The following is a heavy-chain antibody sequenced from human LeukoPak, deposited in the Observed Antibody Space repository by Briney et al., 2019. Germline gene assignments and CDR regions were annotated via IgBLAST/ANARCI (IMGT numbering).Heavy chain of an antibody. CDR2: INPSGGST. CDR1: GYTFTGYY. CDR3: TKTYYYDSSGYWV. V-gene: IGHV1-46*03. Sequence: GASVKVSCKASGYTFTGYYMHWVRQAPGQGLEWMGIINPSGGSTSYAQKFQGRVTMTRDTSTSTVYMELSSLRSEDTAVYYCTKTYYYDSSGYWVWGQGTLVTVSS. J-gene: IGHJ4*02. D-gene: IGHD3-22*01.